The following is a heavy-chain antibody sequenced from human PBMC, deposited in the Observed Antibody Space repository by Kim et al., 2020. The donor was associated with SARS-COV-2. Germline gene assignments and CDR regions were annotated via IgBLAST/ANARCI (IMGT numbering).Heavy chain of an antibody. CDR2: YGGTT. Sequence: YGGTTEYAASVKGRFTISRDDSKSIAYLQMNSLKTEDTAVYYCTRDLVDYWGQGTLVTVSS. V-gene: IGHV3-49*02. J-gene: IGHJ4*02. CDR3: TRDLVDY.